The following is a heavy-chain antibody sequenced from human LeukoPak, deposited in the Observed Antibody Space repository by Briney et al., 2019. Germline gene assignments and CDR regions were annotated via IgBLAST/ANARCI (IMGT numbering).Heavy chain of an antibody. D-gene: IGHD3-3*01. J-gene: IGHJ4*02. CDR1: GFTFSSYA. Sequence: GGSLRLSCAASGFTFSSYAMHWVRQAPGKGLEWVAVISYDGSNKYYADSVKGRFTISRDNSKNTLYLQMNSLRAEDTAVYYCATVANPYYDFWSGYPAGYFDYWGQGTLVTVSS. V-gene: IGHV3-30-3*01. CDR2: ISYDGSNK. CDR3: ATVANPYYDFWSGYPAGYFDY.